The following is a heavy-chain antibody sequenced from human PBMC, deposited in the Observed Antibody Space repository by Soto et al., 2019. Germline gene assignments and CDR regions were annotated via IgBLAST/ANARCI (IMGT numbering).Heavy chain of an antibody. V-gene: IGHV3-13*01. CDR1: GFTSSSYD. J-gene: IGHJ3*02. CDR3: ARQVDTAPRDAFDI. D-gene: IGHD5-18*01. Sequence: EVQLVESGGGLVQPGGSLRLSCAASGFTSSSYDMHWVRQATGKGLEWVSAIGTAGDTYYPGSVKGRFTISRENAKNSLYLQMNSLRAEDTAVYYCARQVDTAPRDAFDIWGQGTMVTVSS. CDR2: IGTAGDT.